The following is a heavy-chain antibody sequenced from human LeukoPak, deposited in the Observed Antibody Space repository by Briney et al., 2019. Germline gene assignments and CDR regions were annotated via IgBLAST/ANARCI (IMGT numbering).Heavy chain of an antibody. J-gene: IGHJ4*02. CDR2: IKEDGSQK. Sequence: GGSLRLSXAASGISFSTYWMSWVRQAPGKGLEWVASIKEDGSQKAYVDSVKGRFTISRDNAKNSLSLQMNSLRAEDTAVYYCARHGGSLVGASFFDYWGQGALVTVSS. CDR1: GISFSTYW. V-gene: IGHV3-7*01. CDR3: ARHGGSLVGASFFDY. D-gene: IGHD1-26*01.